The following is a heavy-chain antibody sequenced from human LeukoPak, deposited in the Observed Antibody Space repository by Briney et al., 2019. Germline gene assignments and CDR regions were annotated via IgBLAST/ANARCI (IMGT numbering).Heavy chain of an antibody. CDR2: ISSSSSYI. Sequence: PGGSLRLSCAASGFTFSSYSMNWVRQAPGKGLEGGSSISSSSSYIYYADSVKGRFTISRDNAKNSLYLQMNSLRAEDTAVYYCARLGELGDFDYWGQGTLVTVSS. J-gene: IGHJ4*02. CDR3: ARLGELGDFDY. V-gene: IGHV3-21*01. CDR1: GFTFSSYS. D-gene: IGHD7-27*01.